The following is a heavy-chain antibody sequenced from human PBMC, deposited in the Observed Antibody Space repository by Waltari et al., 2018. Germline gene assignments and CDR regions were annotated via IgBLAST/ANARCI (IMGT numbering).Heavy chain of an antibody. Sequence: QLQLQESGPGLVKPSATVSLTCNVSGVSIRGSSYYWGWIRPPPGKGLEWIGNIFYTESTSYNPSLQSRVTISVDTSKNHFSLKLSSVTAADTAVYYCATLETAADAFDIWGHGTMVTVSS. D-gene: IGHD2-15*01. CDR2: IFYTEST. V-gene: IGHV4-39*07. CDR3: ATLETAADAFDI. CDR1: GVSIRGSSYY. J-gene: IGHJ3*02.